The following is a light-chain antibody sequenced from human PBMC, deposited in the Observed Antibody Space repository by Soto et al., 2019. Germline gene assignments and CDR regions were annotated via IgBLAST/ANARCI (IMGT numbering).Light chain of an antibody. Sequence: EIVMTQSPATLSVSPGERATLSRRASQGVSSNLAWYQQKPGQAPRLLIYGASTRATGIPARFSGSGSGTEFTLTISSLQSEDFAVYYCQQYNNWLVTFGQGTKVDIK. CDR2: GAS. J-gene: IGKJ1*01. V-gene: IGKV3-15*01. CDR3: QQYNNWLVT. CDR1: QGVSSN.